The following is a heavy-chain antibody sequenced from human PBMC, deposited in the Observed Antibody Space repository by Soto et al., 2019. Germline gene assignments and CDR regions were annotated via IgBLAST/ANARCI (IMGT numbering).Heavy chain of an antibody. CDR1: GFIFSSYA. J-gene: IGHJ4*02. Sequence: EVQLLESGGGLVQPGGSLRLSCAASGFIFSSYAMSWVRQAPGKGLEWVSGISGSDSRTYYADSVKGRFTISRDNSKSTLYLQMNSLRAEDTAVYYCAKDWGRVLGAENYWYYWGQGTLVTVSS. CDR2: ISGSDSRT. V-gene: IGHV3-23*01. D-gene: IGHD2-8*02. CDR3: AKDWGRVLGAENYWYY.